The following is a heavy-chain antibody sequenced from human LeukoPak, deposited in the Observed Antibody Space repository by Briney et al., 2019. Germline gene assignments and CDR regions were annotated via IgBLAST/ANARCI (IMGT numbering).Heavy chain of an antibody. CDR2: IYYSGST. J-gene: IGHJ4*02. CDR1: GGSISRSSYY. V-gene: IGHV4-61*01. D-gene: IGHD3-16*02. CDR3: ARAVITFGGVVAKGFDC. Sequence: SETLSLTCTVSGGSISRSSYYWSWIRQPPGKGLEWIGYIYYSGSTDYNPSLKSRVTMSLDTSKDQFSLNLSSVTAADTAVYYCARAVITFGGVVAKGFDCWGQGTLVTVSS.